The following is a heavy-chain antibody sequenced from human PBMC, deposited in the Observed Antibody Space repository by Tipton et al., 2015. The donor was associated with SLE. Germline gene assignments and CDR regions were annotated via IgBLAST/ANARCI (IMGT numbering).Heavy chain of an antibody. D-gene: IGHD3-10*01. V-gene: IGHV3-30*04. CDR3: AGGLLWFREPFDY. Sequence: SLRLSCAASGFTFSNYAMHWVRQAPGKGLEWVAVISYDGSNKYYADSVKGRFTISRDNSKNTLYLQMNSLRAEDTAVYYCAGGLLWFREPFDYWGQGTLVTVSS. J-gene: IGHJ4*02. CDR2: ISYDGSNK. CDR1: GFTFSNYA.